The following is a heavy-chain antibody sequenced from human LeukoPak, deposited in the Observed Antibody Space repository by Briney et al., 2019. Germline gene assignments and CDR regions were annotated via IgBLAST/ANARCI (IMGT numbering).Heavy chain of an antibody. CDR3: ATRRLPDFWSGREAFDI. J-gene: IGHJ3*02. D-gene: IGHD3-3*01. Sequence: SVKVSCKASGGTFSNSAISWVRQAPGQGLEWMGGIIPIFGTADYAQMFQGRVTITTDESTYIAYMELSSLRSEDTAVYYCATRRLPDFWSGREAFDIWGQGTMVTVSS. CDR2: IIPIFGTA. CDR1: GGTFSNSA. V-gene: IGHV1-69*05.